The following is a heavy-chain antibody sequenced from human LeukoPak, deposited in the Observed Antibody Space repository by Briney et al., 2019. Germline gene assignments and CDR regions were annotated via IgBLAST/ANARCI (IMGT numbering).Heavy chain of an antibody. V-gene: IGHV4-59*01. CDR2: IYYIGTT. CDR3: ARWYRYEYDSSGYYIDF. D-gene: IGHD3-22*01. Sequence: PSETLSLTLTVSGRSIISYYWSWIRQPPGKGLEWIGFIYYIGTTNYNPSLKSRVTISVTTSKNQFSLNLTSLAAADTAVYYCARWYRYEYDSSGYYIDFWGQGTLVTVSS. J-gene: IGHJ4*02. CDR1: GRSIISYY.